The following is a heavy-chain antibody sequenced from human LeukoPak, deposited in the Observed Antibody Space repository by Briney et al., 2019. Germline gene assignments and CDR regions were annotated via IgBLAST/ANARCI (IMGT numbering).Heavy chain of an antibody. J-gene: IGHJ5*02. Sequence: GASVTVSCKPSGNTFINYGFSWVRQAPGQGLEWMGWINANSGNTDYAQNFQGRVTLTTDTSTNVAYMELRSLTSDDTAVYYCARDVGVTRFDPWGQGTLVTASS. CDR1: GNTFINYG. CDR2: INANSGNT. CDR3: ARDVGVTRFDP. V-gene: IGHV1-18*01. D-gene: IGHD3-22*01.